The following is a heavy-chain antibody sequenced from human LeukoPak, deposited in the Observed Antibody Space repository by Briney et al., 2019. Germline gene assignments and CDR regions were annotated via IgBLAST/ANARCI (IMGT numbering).Heavy chain of an antibody. D-gene: IGHD2-2*01. V-gene: IGHV1-2*02. Sequence: GASVKVSCKASGYTFTGYYMHWVRQAPGQGLEWMGWINPNSGGTNYAQKFQGRVTMTRDTSISTAYMELSRLRSDDTAVYYCARDRGYCSSTSCYFWYFDLWGRGTLVTVSS. CDR2: INPNSGGT. CDR1: GYTFTGYY. CDR3: ARDRGYCSSTSCYFWYFDL. J-gene: IGHJ2*01.